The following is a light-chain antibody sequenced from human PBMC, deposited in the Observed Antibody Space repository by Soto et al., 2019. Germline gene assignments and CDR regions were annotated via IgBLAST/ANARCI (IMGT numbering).Light chain of an antibody. J-gene: IGLJ1*01. Sequence: QSVLTEPPSASGTPGQRVTISCSGSISNIGSNTVNWYQQLPGTAPKLLIYSNNQRPSGVPDRFSGSKSGTSASLAISGLXXXXXAXXYCAAWDDSPYYVFGTGTKLTVL. CDR3: AAWDDSPYYV. CDR1: ISNIGSNT. V-gene: IGLV1-44*01. CDR2: SNN.